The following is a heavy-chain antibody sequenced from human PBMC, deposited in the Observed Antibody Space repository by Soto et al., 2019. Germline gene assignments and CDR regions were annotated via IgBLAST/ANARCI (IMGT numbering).Heavy chain of an antibody. CDR3: AKDIRYDSSGYYST. CDR2: ISWNSGSI. V-gene: IGHV3-9*01. CDR1: GFTFDDYA. D-gene: IGHD3-22*01. J-gene: IGHJ5*02. Sequence: EVQLVESGGGLVQPGRSLRLSCAASGFTFDDYAMHWVRQAPGKGLEWVSGISWNSGSIGYADSVKGRYTISRDNAKNSLYLQMNILRAEDTALYYCAKDIRYDSSGYYSTWGQGTLVTVSS.